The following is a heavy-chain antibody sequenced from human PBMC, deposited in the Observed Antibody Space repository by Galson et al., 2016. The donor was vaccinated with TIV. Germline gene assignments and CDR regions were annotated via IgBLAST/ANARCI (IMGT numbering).Heavy chain of an antibody. D-gene: IGHD6-19*01. CDR2: VNWNGLGT. CDR1: GFTFDDFD. V-gene: IGHV3-20*04. CDR3: ARGATSDWPFDY. J-gene: IGHJ4*02. Sequence: SLRLSCAASGFTFDDFDMAWVRQGPGRGLEWVSSVNWNGLGTSYADSVKGRFTISRDSAKNSLYLQMDSLGAEDTAMYYCARGATSDWPFDYWGQATLVTVSS.